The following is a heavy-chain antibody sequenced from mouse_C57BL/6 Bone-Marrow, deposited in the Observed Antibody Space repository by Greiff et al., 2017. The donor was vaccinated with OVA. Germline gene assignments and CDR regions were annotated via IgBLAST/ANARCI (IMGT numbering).Heavy chain of an antibody. V-gene: IGHV1-81*01. CDR3: ARALYGYTDFDY. Sequence: QVQLQQSGAELARPGASVKLSCKASGYTFTSSGISWVKQRTGQGLEWIGEIYPRSGNTYYNEKFKGKATLTADKSSSTAYMELRSLTSEDSAVYFCARALYGYTDFDYWGKGTTLTVSS. CDR2: IYPRSGNT. CDR1: GYTFTSSG. J-gene: IGHJ2*01. D-gene: IGHD2-2*01.